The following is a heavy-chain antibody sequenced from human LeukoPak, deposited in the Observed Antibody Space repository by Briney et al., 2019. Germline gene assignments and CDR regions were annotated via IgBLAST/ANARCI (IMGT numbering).Heavy chain of an antibody. CDR3: ARGTPGSYGYNYGIDY. CDR1: GYTFTGYY. Sequence: ASVKVSCKASGYTFTGYYMHWVRQAPGQGLEWMGWINPNSGGTNYAQKFQGRVTMTRDTSISTAYMELSSLRSDDTAVYYCARGTPGSYGYNYGIDYWGQGTLVTVSS. J-gene: IGHJ4*02. D-gene: IGHD5-18*01. V-gene: IGHV1-2*02. CDR2: INPNSGGT.